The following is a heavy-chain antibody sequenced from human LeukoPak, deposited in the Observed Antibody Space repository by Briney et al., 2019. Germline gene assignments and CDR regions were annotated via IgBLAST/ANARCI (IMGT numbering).Heavy chain of an antibody. V-gene: IGHV1-46*01. CDR3: ARDTKLDVDTAMVPDY. J-gene: IGHJ4*02. CDR1: GYTFTSYY. D-gene: IGHD5-18*01. Sequence: ASVKVSCKAPGYTFTSYYMHWVRQAPGQGLEWMGIINPSGGSTSYAQKFQGRVTMTRDTSTSTVHMELSSLRSEDTAVYYCARDTKLDVDTAMVPDYWGQGTLVTVSS. CDR2: INPSGGST.